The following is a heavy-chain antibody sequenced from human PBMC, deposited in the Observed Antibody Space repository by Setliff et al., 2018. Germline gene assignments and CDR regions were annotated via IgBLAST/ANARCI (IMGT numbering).Heavy chain of an antibody. J-gene: IGHJ4*02. CDR2: ISYAGTGA. CDR3: ASANTTGYYYFDN. CDR1: GFTFSSHV. Sequence: GGSLRLSCAASGFTFSSHVMHWVRQAPGKGLEWVSMISYAGTGAFYGDSVKGRFTMSRDNAKNSVYLQMNSLRAEDTAVYYCASANTTGYYYFDNWGQGTLVTVSS. V-gene: IGHV3-30*07. D-gene: IGHD5-12*01.